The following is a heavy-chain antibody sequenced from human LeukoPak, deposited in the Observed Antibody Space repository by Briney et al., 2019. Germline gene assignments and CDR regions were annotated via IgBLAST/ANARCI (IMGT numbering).Heavy chain of an antibody. CDR3: AKDRAVSWLDS. D-gene: IGHD3-10*01. J-gene: IGHJ5*01. CDR2: ISLDGSRK. Sequence: GRSLRLSCAASGLTFTSHGFHWVRQAPGRGLEWLTFISLDGSRKSYADSVKGRFTFSRDDSKNTLYLEMNSLRAEDTATYYCAKDRAVSWLDSWGLGTLVTVSS. V-gene: IGHV3-33*03. CDR1: GLTFTSHG.